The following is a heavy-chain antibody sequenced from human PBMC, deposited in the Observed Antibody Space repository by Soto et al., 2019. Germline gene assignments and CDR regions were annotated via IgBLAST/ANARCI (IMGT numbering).Heavy chain of an antibody. D-gene: IGHD6-6*01. CDR1: GFTFSSYG. V-gene: IGHV3-33*01. CDR3: ARDGQQLVPYGLDA. CDR2: IWADGSNV. Sequence: QVQLVESGGGVVQPGRSLRLSCAASGFTFSSYGMHWVRQAPGKGLEWVAVIWADGSNVEYADSVKGRFTISRDSCKNTVDLQMNSLSAEDTAVYSCARDGQQLVPYGLDAWGQGTTVTVSS. J-gene: IGHJ6*02.